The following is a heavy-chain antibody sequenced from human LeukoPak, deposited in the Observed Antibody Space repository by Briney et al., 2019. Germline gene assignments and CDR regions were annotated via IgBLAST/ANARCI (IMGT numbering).Heavy chain of an antibody. J-gene: IGHJ5*02. D-gene: IGHD3-10*01. CDR3: ARVRWRGFGELRENWFDP. Sequence: ASVKVSCKASGYTFTSYAMNWVRQAPGQGLEWMVWINTNTGNPTYAQGFTGRFVFSLDTSVSTAYLQISSLKAEDTAVYYCARVRWRGFGELRENWFDPWGQGTLVTVSS. CDR1: GYTFTSYA. V-gene: IGHV7-4-1*02. CDR2: INTNTGNP.